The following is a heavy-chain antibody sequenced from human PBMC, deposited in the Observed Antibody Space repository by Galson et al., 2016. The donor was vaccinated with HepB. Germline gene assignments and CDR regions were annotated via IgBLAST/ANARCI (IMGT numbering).Heavy chain of an antibody. D-gene: IGHD1-26*01. CDR2: ISASGGST. CDR3: ARWQSGSPVN. J-gene: IGHJ4*02. V-gene: IGHV3-23*01. CDR1: GFSFTSSA. Sequence: SLRLSCAASGFSFTSSAMSWVHQAPGKGLEWVSAISASGGSTYYADSVKGRFTVSRDNSKNTLFLQMNSLRAEDTAVYYCARWQSGSPVNWGQGTLVTVSS.